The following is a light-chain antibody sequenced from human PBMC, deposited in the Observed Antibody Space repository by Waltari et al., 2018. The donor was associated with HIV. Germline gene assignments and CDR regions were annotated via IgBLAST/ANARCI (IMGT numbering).Light chain of an antibody. CDR2: YDS. CDR1: DIATRS. Sequence: SYVLTQTPSLSVAPGKTATITCGGNDIATRSVHGYRQKPGQAPVVVMYYDSERPSGIAERFSGSNSGNTATLTISRVGPGDEADYYCQVWDSSSDVVFGGGTKLTVL. CDR3: QVWDSSSDVV. J-gene: IGLJ2*01. V-gene: IGLV3-21*04.